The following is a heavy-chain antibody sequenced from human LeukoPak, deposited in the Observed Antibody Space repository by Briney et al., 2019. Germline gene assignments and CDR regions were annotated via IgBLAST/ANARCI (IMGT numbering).Heavy chain of an antibody. CDR2: ISGSGGST. J-gene: IGHJ6*02. V-gene: IGHV3-23*01. Sequence: QPGGSLRLSCAASGFTFSSYAMSWVRQAPGKGLEWVSAISGSGGSTYYADSVKGRFTISRDNSKNTLYLQMYSLRAEDTAVYYCAKGAAAGNYYYYGMDVWGQGTTVTVSS. D-gene: IGHD6-13*01. CDR1: GFTFSSYA. CDR3: AKGAAAGNYYYYGMDV.